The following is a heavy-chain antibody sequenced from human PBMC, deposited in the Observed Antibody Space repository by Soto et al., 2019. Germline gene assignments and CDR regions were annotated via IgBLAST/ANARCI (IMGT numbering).Heavy chain of an antibody. Sequence: GGSLRLSCAASGFTFSDYYMSGILQAPGKGLEWVSYISSSSSYTNYADSVKGRFTISRDNAKNSLYLQMNSMRAEDTAVYYCARDFGSSVFDYWGQGTLVTVSS. CDR2: ISSSSSYT. CDR3: ARDFGSSVFDY. D-gene: IGHD6-6*01. CDR1: GFTFSDYY. J-gene: IGHJ4*02. V-gene: IGHV3-11*06.